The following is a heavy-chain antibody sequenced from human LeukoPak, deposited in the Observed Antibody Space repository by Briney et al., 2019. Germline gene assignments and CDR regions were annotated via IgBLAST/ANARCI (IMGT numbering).Heavy chain of an antibody. J-gene: IGHJ4*02. CDR2: VYSAGST. CDR3: ARVLGYDSSGYYRGYFDY. D-gene: IGHD3-22*01. CDR1: GFTVSTNY. Sequence: GGSLRLSCAASGFTVSTNYMSWVRQAPGKGLEWVSVVYSAGSTYYADSVKGRFTISRQNPENTLFLQMNNLGPEDTAIYHCARVLGYDSSGYYRGYFDYWGQGTLVTVSS. V-gene: IGHV3-53*04.